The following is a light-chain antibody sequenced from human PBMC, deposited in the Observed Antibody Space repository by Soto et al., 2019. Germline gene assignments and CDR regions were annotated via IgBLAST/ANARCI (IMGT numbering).Light chain of an antibody. Sequence: EIVLTQSPGTLSLSPGERATLSCRASQSVGSNLAWYQQKPGQAPRLLIYGASTRATGIPARFSGSGSGTEFTLTISSLQSEDFAVYYCQQYNKWPLTFGQGTKVDIK. CDR1: QSVGSN. J-gene: IGKJ1*01. CDR3: QQYNKWPLT. CDR2: GAS. V-gene: IGKV3-15*01.